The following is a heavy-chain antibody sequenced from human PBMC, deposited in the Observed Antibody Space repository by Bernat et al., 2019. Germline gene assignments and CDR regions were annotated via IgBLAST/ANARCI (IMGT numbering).Heavy chain of an antibody. Sequence: QVQLQQWGAGLLKPSETLSLTCAVYGGSFSGYYWSWIRQPPGTGLEWIGEINHSGSTNYNPSLKSRVTISVDTAKNQFSLKLSSVTAADTAVYYCARAPRKQWRVRGGWFDPWGQGTLVTVSS. V-gene: IGHV4-34*01. J-gene: IGHJ5*02. CDR3: ARAPRKQWRVRGGWFDP. CDR1: GGSFSGYY. D-gene: IGHD6-19*01. CDR2: INHSGST.